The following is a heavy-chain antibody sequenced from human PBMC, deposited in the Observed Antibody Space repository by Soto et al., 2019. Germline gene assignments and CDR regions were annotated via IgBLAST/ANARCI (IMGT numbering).Heavy chain of an antibody. CDR3: ARSIVGSSYYPPDY. V-gene: IGHV3-30*03. CDR1: GFTFSGYG. Sequence: QVQLVASGGGVVQPGGSLRLSCAASGFTFSGYGMHWVRQSPGEGLEWVAILANDGSYQYYAESVKGRVTISRDNAKNTLYLQMHSLRPEDTAVYYCARSIVGSSYYPPDYWGQGTLVTVSS. J-gene: IGHJ4*02. D-gene: IGHD1-26*01. CDR2: LANDGSYQ.